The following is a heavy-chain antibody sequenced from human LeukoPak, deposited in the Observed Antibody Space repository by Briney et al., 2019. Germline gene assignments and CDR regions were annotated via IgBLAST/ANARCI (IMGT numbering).Heavy chain of an antibody. CDR3: ARALGRIAVVGTGGY. CDR1: GYTFTSYG. Sequence: ASVKVSCKASGYTFTSYGISWVRQAPGQGLEWMGWISAYNGNTNYAQKLQGRVTMTTDTSTSTAYMELRSLRPDDTAVYYCARALGRIAVVGTGGYWGQGTLVTVSS. J-gene: IGHJ4*02. V-gene: IGHV1-18*04. D-gene: IGHD6-19*01. CDR2: ISAYNGNT.